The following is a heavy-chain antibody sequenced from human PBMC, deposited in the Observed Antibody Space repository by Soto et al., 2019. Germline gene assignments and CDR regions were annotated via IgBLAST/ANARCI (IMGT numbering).Heavy chain of an antibody. CDR2: INHSGST. CDR1: GGSFSGYY. J-gene: IGHJ6*02. V-gene: IGHV4-34*01. Sequence: QVQLQQWGAGLLKPSETLSLTCAVYGGSFSGYYWSWIRQPPGKGLEWIGEINHSGSTNYNPSLTSRVTIAVDTSKNQFSLKLSSVTAADTAVYYCARGAMVRGVKRVTAAGMDVWGQGTTVTVSS. D-gene: IGHD3-10*01. CDR3: ARGAMVRGVKRVTAAGMDV.